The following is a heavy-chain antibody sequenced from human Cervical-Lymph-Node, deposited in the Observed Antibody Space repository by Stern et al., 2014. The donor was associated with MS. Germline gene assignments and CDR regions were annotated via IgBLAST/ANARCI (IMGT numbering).Heavy chain of an antibody. CDR1: GDSISSYTHY. D-gene: IGHD2-8*02. V-gene: IGHV4-39*01. CDR3: AKHACTGAACPFDL. CDR2: VYYRGAT. Sequence: QVQLQESGPGLVKPSETLSLTCAVSGDSISSYTHYWAWIRQPPGKGLEWIGSVYYRGATYYNPSLKSRAPISVDTSKNHSSLGLNSVTAADTAVYYCAKHACTGAACPFDLWGQGTLVTVSS. J-gene: IGHJ4*02.